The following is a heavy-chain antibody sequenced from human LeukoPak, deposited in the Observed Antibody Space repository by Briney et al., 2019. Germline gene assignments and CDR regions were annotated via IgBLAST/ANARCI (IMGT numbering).Heavy chain of an antibody. CDR2: ISGGGDKT. J-gene: IGHJ3*01. CDR3: AKDLALAGTGGGFDV. D-gene: IGHD6-19*01. CDR1: GFTFTTYA. Sequence: GGSLRLSCAASGFTFTTYAINWVGQAPGRGLDWVSGISGGGDKTYYADSVNGRFTISRDNSKNTVSLQMSSLRAEDTALYYCAKDLALAGTGGGFDVWGQGTRVAVSS. V-gene: IGHV3-23*01.